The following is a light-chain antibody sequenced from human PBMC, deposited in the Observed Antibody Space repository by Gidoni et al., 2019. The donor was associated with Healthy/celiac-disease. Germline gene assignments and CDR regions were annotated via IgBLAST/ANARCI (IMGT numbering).Light chain of an antibody. Sequence: EIVMTQSPATLSVSPGERATLSCRASQSVSSNLACYQQKPGQAPRLLSYGASTRATGIPARFSGSGSGTEFTLTISSLQSEEFAVYYCQQYNNWPRTFGQGTKLEIK. CDR3: QQYNNWPRT. CDR1: QSVSSN. V-gene: IGKV3-15*01. J-gene: IGKJ2*01. CDR2: GAS.